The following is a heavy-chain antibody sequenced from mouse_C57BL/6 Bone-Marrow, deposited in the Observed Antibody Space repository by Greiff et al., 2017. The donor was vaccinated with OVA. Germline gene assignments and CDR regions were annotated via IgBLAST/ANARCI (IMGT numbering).Heavy chain of an antibody. CDR1: GFNIKDDY. V-gene: IGHV14-4*01. CDR3: TTHYGSSWGFAY. D-gene: IGHD1-1*01. CDR2: IDPENGDT. J-gene: IGHJ3*01. Sequence: VHVKQSGAELVRPGASVKLSCTASGFNIKDDYMHWVKQRPEQGLEWIGWIDPENGDTEYASKFQGKATITADTSSNTAYLQLSSLTSEDTAVYYCTTHYGSSWGFAYWGQGTLVTVSA.